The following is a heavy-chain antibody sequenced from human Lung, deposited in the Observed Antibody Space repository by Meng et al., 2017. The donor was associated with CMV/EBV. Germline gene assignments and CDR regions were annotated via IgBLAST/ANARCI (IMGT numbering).Heavy chain of an antibody. J-gene: IGHJ3*02. CDR2: ISGGSDGGRA. D-gene: IGHD1-26*01. CDR1: GFTFSTYA. CDR3: AKDPVVGAPHVFDI. Sequence: GESLKISCEASGFTFSTYAMSWVRQPPGKGLEWVSAISGGSDGGRAFYADSVKGRFTISRDNSKSTLFLQMNSLTVEDTAVYYCAKDPVVGAPHVFDIWGQGXMVTVSS. V-gene: IGHV3-23*01.